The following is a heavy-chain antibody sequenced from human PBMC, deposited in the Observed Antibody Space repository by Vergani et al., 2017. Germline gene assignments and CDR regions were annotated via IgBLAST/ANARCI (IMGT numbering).Heavy chain of an antibody. CDR1: GFTFSDYY. D-gene: IGHD6-19*01. Sequence: QVQLVESGGGVVQPGGSLRLSCAASGFTFSDYYMSWIRQAPGKGLEWVSYISSSGSTIYYADSVKGRFTISRDNAKNSLYLQMNSLRAEDTAVYYCARAEYPALYSSRMSWFDPWGQGTLVTVSS. CDR2: ISSSGSTI. CDR3: ARAEYPALYSSRMSWFDP. J-gene: IGHJ5*02. V-gene: IGHV3-11*01.